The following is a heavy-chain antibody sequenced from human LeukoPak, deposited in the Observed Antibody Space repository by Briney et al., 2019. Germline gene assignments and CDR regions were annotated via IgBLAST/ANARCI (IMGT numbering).Heavy chain of an antibody. J-gene: IGHJ4*02. CDR3: AQKYSSGWYDQGFDY. CDR2: IRYDGSHK. V-gene: IGHV3-30*02. Sequence: GGSLRLSCTVSGIIFSSYGMHWVRQAPGKGLEWVAFIRYDGSHKYYADSVKGRFTISRDNSKNTLYLQINSLTAEDTAVYYCAQKYSSGWYDQGFDYWGQGTLVTVSS. D-gene: IGHD6-19*01. CDR1: GIIFSSYG.